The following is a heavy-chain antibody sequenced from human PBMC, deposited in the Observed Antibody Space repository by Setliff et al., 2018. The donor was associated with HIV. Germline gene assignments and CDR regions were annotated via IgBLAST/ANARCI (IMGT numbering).Heavy chain of an antibody. CDR2: INEDGRED. CDR3: ARPIEWGHPARFDS. CDR1: GFRFRDHW. V-gene: IGHV3-7*01. D-gene: IGHD1-26*01. J-gene: IGHJ5*01. Sequence: GGSLRLSCSISGFRFRDHWMSWVRQAPGKGLEWVANINEDGREDYYADSVKGRFTISLDNAKDSVYLEINGLRVDDMGIYFCARPIEWGHPARFDSWGQGTVVTVSS.